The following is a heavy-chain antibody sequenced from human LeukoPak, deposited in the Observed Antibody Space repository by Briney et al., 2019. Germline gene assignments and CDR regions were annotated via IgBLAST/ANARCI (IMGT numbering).Heavy chain of an antibody. Sequence: PSETLSLTCAVYGGSFSGYYWSWIRQPPGKGLEWSGEINHSGSTNYNPSLKSRVTISVDTSKNQFSLKLSSVTAADTAVYYCAREASVSYYYYYYYMDVWGKGTTVTVSS. D-gene: IGHD1-26*01. V-gene: IGHV4-34*01. J-gene: IGHJ6*03. CDR1: GGSFSGYY. CDR2: INHSGST. CDR3: AREASVSYYYYYYYMDV.